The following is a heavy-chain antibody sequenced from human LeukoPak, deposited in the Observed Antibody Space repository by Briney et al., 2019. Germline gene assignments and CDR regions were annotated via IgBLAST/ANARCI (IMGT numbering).Heavy chain of an antibody. Sequence: SETLSLTCTVSGGSITSDYWSWVRQPPGKVLEWIGFVSHSGSTNYNPSLKSRVTISVDTSKNQFSLRLRSVTAADTAFYYCARDSRASYGPLPSTPRPDAFDIWGQGTMVTVSS. CDR3: ARDSRASYGPLPSTPRPDAFDI. CDR1: GGSITSDY. J-gene: IGHJ3*02. D-gene: IGHD1-26*01. CDR2: VSHSGST. V-gene: IGHV4-59*01.